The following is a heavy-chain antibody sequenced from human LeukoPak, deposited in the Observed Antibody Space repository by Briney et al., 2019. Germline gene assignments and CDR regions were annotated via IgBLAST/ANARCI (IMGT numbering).Heavy chain of an antibody. Sequence: ASVKVSCKASGGTFSSYAISWVRQAPGQGLEWMGGIIPIFGTANYAQKFQGRVTITTDESTSTAYMELSSLRSEDTAVYYCARDSPGRDCTNGVCTDHWGQGPLVTVSS. CDR1: GGTFSSYA. J-gene: IGHJ5*02. D-gene: IGHD2-8*01. V-gene: IGHV1-69*05. CDR3: ARDSPGRDCTNGVCTDH. CDR2: IIPIFGTA.